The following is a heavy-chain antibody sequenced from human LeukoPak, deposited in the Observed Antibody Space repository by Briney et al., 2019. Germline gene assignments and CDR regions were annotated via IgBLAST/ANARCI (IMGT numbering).Heavy chain of an antibody. J-gene: IGHJ3*02. CDR3: ARGGLGYDILTGYYTTDAFDI. Sequence: GGSLRLSCAASGFTVSSNYMSWVRQAPGKGLEWVSVIYSGGSTYYADSVKGRFTISRDNSKNTLYLQMNSLRAEDTAVYYCARGGLGYDILTGYYTTDAFDIWGQGTTVTVSS. CDR1: GFTVSSNY. D-gene: IGHD3-9*01. V-gene: IGHV3-53*01. CDR2: IYSGGST.